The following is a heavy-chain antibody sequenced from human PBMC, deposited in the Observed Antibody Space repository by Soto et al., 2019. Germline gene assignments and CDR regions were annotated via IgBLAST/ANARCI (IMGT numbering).Heavy chain of an antibody. CDR2: ISPAGGRT. J-gene: IGHJ4*02. CDR3: ATRDPGHY. Sequence: QVQLVQSGAEVKKPGASVKVSCKASGYTFTTYYMHWVRQAPGQGLEWMGIISPAGGRTSYAQKFQGRVTMTRDTSTRTVYMELSSLRSEDTAVYYCATRDPGHYWGQGTLVTVSS. V-gene: IGHV1-46*01. CDR1: GYTFTTYY.